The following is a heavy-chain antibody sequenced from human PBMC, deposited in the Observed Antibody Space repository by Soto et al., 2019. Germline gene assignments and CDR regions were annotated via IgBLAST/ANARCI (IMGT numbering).Heavy chain of an antibody. V-gene: IGHV3-30-3*01. CDR2: ISYDGSNK. Sequence: GGSLRLSCAASGFTFSSYAMHWVRQAPGKGLEWVAVISYDGSNKYYADSVKGRFTISRDNSKNTLYLQMNSLRAEDTAVYYCAKDRRAVPPPIYYYYGMDVWGQGTRSPSP. CDR3: AKDRRAVPPPIYYYYGMDV. D-gene: IGHD6-19*01. CDR1: GFTFSSYA. J-gene: IGHJ6*02.